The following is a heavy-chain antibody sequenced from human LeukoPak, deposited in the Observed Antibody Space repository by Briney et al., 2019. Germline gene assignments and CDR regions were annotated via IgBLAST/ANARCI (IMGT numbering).Heavy chain of an antibody. D-gene: IGHD2-21*01. CDR3: ARDTEPPPINYYYYGMDV. CDR2: INPNSGGT. CDR1: GYTFTGYY. Sequence: GVSVKVSCKASGYTFTGYYMHWVRQAPGQGLEWMGWINPNSGGTNYAQKFQGRVTMTRDTSISTAYMELSRLRSDDTAVYYCARDTEPPPINYYYYGMDVWGQGTTVTVSS. J-gene: IGHJ6*02. V-gene: IGHV1-2*02.